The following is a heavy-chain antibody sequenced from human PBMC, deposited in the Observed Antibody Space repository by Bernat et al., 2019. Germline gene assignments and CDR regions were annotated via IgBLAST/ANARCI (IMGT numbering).Heavy chain of an antibody. Sequence: QVQLVESGGGVVQPGRSLRLSCAASGFTFSSYGMHWVRQAPGKGLEWVAVISYDGSNKYYADSVKGRLTISGGNCKNTLYLQMSSLRAEDTAVCYCAKDRGTTVVTPWFDPWGQGTLVTVSS. CDR1: GFTFSSYG. CDR2: ISYDGSNK. V-gene: IGHV3-30*18. CDR3: AKDRGTTVVTPWFDP. J-gene: IGHJ5*02. D-gene: IGHD4-23*01.